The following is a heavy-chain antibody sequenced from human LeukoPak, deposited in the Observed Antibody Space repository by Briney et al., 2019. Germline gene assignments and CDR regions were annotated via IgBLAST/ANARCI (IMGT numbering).Heavy chain of an antibody. V-gene: IGHV3-33*01. CDR3: ATTKIWSGYYSSGYYFDY. J-gene: IGHJ4*02. CDR1: GFTFSSYG. Sequence: GGSLRLSCAASGFTFSSYGMHWVRQAPGKGLEWVAVIWYDGSNKYYADSVKGRFTISRDNSKNTLYLQMNSLRAEDTAVYYCATTKIWSGYYSSGYYFDYWGQGTLVTVSS. CDR2: IWYDGSNK. D-gene: IGHD3-3*01.